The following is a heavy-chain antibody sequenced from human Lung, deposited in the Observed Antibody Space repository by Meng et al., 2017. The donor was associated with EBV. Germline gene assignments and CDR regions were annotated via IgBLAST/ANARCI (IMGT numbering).Heavy chain of an antibody. CDR3: ARESFNSGWYSDY. V-gene: IGHV4-4*07. CDR1: GDSISDYF. D-gene: IGHD6-19*01. J-gene: IGHJ4*02. CDR2: IYSSGIS. Sequence: QVQLQESGPGLVKSSDPLSLTCTVSGDSISDYFWNWIRQPAGKGLEWIGRIYSSGISNYNPSLQSRVTMSVDTSKNQFSLKLYSVTAADTAVYYCARESFNSGWYSDYWGQGTLVTVSS.